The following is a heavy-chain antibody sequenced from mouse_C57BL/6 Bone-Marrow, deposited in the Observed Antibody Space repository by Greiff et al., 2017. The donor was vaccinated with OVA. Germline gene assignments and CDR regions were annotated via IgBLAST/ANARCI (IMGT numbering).Heavy chain of an antibody. V-gene: IGHV5-16*01. CDR2: INYDGSST. CDR1: GFTFRDYY. Sequence: EVMLVESEGGLVQPGSSMKLSCTASGFTFRDYYMAWVRQVPEKGLEWVANINYDGSSTYYLDSLKSRFIISRDNAKNILYLQMSSLKSEDTATYYCAREEIYDGYYVGFAYWGQGTLVTVSA. D-gene: IGHD2-3*01. J-gene: IGHJ3*01. CDR3: AREEIYDGYYVGFAY.